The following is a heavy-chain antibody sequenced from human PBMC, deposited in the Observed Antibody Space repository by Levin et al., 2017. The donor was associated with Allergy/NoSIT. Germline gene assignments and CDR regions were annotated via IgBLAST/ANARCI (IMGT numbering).Heavy chain of an antibody. J-gene: IGHJ6*02. V-gene: IGHV3-13*01. CDR1: GFNFNTYD. CDR3: VRSDEGGMDV. Sequence: QPGGSLRLSCAASGFNFNTYDMHWVRHATGKGLEWVSGLGSAGDTYYPGSVKGRFTISRENAKNSLYLQMNSLRAGDTAVYYCVRSDEGGMDVWGQGTTVTVSS. CDR2: LGSAGDT.